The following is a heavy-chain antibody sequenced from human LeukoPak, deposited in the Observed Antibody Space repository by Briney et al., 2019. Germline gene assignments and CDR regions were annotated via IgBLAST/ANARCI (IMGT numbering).Heavy chain of an antibody. J-gene: IGHJ6*03. Sequence: SETLSLKCAVYGGSFSGYYWSWIRQPPGKGLEWIGEINHSGSTNYNPSLKSRVTISLDTPKNQFSLKLSSVTAADTAVYYCARLTNGRYYYYYYMDVWGKGTTVTISS. CDR1: GGSFSGYY. CDR3: ARLTNGRYYYYYYMDV. D-gene: IGHD2-8*01. V-gene: IGHV4-34*01. CDR2: INHSGST.